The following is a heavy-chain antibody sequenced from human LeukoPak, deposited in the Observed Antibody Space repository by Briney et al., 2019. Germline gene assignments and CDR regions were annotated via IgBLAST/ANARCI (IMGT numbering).Heavy chain of an antibody. V-gene: IGHV3-23*01. CDR2: ITGSGDYT. J-gene: IGHJ4*02. Sequence: GGSLRLSCAASGFSFGSHPMNWVRQAPGKGLEWVSSITGSGDYTYYIDSVQGRFTISRDNSKNMLFLRMNSLRAEDTAVYYCARGVMAARLYYFDYWGRGILVTVSS. D-gene: IGHD2-21*01. CDR1: GFSFGSHP. CDR3: ARGVMAARLYYFDY.